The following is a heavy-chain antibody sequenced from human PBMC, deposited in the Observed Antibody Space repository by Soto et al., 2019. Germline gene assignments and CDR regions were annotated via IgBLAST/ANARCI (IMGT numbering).Heavy chain of an antibody. CDR3: ARDGVGATTFYGYFDY. V-gene: IGHV3-33*01. Sequence: QVQLVESGGGVVQPGRSLRLSCAASGFRFSGFGMHWVRQAPGKGLERVAILRYDGSNKYYADSVKGRFTISRDNSQNTLYLQMDSLRVEDTAVYYCARDGVGATTFYGYFDYWGQGILVTVSS. CDR2: LRYDGSNK. D-gene: IGHD1-26*01. J-gene: IGHJ4*02. CDR1: GFRFSGFG.